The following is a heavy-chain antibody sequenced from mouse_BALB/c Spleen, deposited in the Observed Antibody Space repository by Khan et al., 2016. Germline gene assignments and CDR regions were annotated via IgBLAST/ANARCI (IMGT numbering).Heavy chain of an antibody. CDR1: GYTFTNYG. CDR3: AGEPYAMDY. J-gene: IGHJ4*01. CDR2: INTYTGEP. V-gene: IGHV9-3-1*01. Sequence: QIQLVQSGPELKKPGETVKISCKASGYTFTNYGMNWVKQAPGKGLKWMGWINTYTGEPTYADDFKGRFAFSLESSASTAHLQINNLTSEDTATSFCAGEPYAMDYWGQGTSVTVAS.